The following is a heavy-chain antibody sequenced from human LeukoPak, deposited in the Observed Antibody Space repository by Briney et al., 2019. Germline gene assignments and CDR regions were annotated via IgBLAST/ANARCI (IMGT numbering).Heavy chain of an antibody. CDR3: ARNDATSIAAAGTIDY. CDR1: GGSFSGYY. J-gene: IGHJ4*02. CDR2: INHSGST. D-gene: IGHD6-13*01. V-gene: IGHV4-34*01. Sequence: PSETLSLTCAVYGGSFSGYYWSWIRQPPGEGLQWIGEINHSGSTNYNPSLTSRVTISVETSTNQFSLKLSSVTAADTAVYYCARNDATSIAAAGTIDYWGQGTLVTVSS.